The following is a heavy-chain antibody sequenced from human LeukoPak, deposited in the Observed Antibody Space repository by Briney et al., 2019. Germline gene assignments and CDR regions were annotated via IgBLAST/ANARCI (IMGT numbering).Heavy chain of an antibody. D-gene: IGHD3-10*01. CDR1: GSTFSSYT. CDR3: AKDYGSGLNSVYYYGMDV. CDR2: ITTSDGNT. V-gene: IGHV3-23*01. Sequence: PGGSLRLSCAASGSTFSSYTMSWVRQAPGKGLEWVSTITTSDGNTYYADSVKGRFTISRDNAKNSLYLLMNSLRAEDTALYYCAKDYGSGLNSVYYYGMDVWGQGTTVTVSS. J-gene: IGHJ6*02.